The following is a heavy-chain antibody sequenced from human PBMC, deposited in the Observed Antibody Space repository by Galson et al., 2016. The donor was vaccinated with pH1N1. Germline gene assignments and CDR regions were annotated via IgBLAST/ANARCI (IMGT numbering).Heavy chain of an antibody. V-gene: IGHV4-34*12. J-gene: IGHJ4*02. Sequence: ETLSLTCAVYGGSLNGNYWSWVRQPPGQGLEWVGKIFYIGTTKYNPSPPSELPIPWKTPKNHFPLSRTSRPPQAPPAYYCSIHGPGHVRTTGGQEHPSPASRVTISLDTTKNQFSLMMNSMTAADTAVYYCARHGPGYSQQYWGQGTLVTVSS. CDR3: SIHGPGHVRTTGGQEHPSPASRVTISLDTTKNQFSLMMNSMTAADTAVYYCARHGPGYSQQY. D-gene: IGHD3-3*02. CDR1: GGSLNGNY. CDR2: IFYIGTT.